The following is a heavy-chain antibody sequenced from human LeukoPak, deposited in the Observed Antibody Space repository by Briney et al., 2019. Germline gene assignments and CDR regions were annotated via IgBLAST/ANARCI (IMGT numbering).Heavy chain of an antibody. CDR1: GGSISSSSYY. CDR2: IYYSGST. V-gene: IGHV4-39*01. CDR3: AGCEGIAAPGD. Sequence: PSETLSLTCTVSGGSISSSSYYWGWIRQPPGKGLEWIGSIYYSGSTYYNPSLKSRVTISVDTSKNQFSLKLSSVTAADTAVYYCAGCEGIAAPGDWGQGTLVTVSS. D-gene: IGHD6-6*01. J-gene: IGHJ4*02.